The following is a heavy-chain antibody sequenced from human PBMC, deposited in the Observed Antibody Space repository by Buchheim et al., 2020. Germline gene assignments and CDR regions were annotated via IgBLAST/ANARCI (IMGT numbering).Heavy chain of an antibody. J-gene: IGHJ6*02. D-gene: IGHD6-13*01. CDR3: AKDRIAATGRLGGMDV. V-gene: IGHV3-23*04. CDR1: GLTFNIYA. CDR2: ISGSGGST. Sequence: EVQLVESGGGLVQPGGSLRLSCAASGLTFNIYALNWVRQAPGKGLEWVSAISGSGGSTYYADSVKGRFTISRDNSKNMLYLQMNSLRVEDTAAYYCAKDRIAATGRLGGMDVWGQGTT.